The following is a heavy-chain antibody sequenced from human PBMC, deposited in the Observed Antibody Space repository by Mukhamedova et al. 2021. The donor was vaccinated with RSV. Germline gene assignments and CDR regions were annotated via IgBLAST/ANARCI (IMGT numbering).Heavy chain of an antibody. J-gene: IGHJ5*02. V-gene: IGHV4-34*01. D-gene: IGHD3-3*01. Sequence: EYMGEINHSGSTNYNPSLKSRVTISVDTSKNQFSPKLSSVTAADTAVYYCARGTNHDFWSGYYNPWGQGTLVTVSS. CDR3: ARGTNHDFWSGYYNP. CDR2: INHSGST.